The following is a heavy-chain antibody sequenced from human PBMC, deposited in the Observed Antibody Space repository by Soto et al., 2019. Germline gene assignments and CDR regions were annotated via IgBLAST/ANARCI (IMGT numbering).Heavy chain of an antibody. CDR2: IYYSGSP. CDR1: GCTISSGGYY. V-gene: IGHV4-31*03. CDR3: ARVSAGYYYYYGMDV. D-gene: IGHD6-25*01. Sequence: PSEPLSLTCTLSGCTISSGGYYWSWIRQHPGNGLQWIGYIYYSGSPYYNPSLKSRVTISVDTSKNQFSLKLSSVTAADTAVYYCARVSAGYYYYYGMDVWGQGTTVT. J-gene: IGHJ6*02.